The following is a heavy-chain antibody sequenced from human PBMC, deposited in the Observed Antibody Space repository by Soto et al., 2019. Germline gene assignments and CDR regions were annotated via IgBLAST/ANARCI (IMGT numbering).Heavy chain of an antibody. Sequence: SETLSLTCAVYGGSFRGYYWSWIRQPPGKGLEWIGEINHSGSTNYNPSLKSRVTISVDTSKNQFSLKLSSVTAADTAVYYCARTVEGGSRYYQPSYMAVWGKGTPVTVSS. V-gene: IGHV4-34*01. D-gene: IGHD1-26*01. CDR1: GGSFRGYY. CDR2: INHSGST. CDR3: ARTVEGGSRYYQPSYMAV. J-gene: IGHJ6*03.